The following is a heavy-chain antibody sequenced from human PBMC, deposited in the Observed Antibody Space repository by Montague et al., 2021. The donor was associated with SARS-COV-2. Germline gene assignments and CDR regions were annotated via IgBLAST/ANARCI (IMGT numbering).Heavy chain of an antibody. Sequence: SETLSLTCSVSGDSFTYFYWSWIRQSPGKGLEWIGYISSTGSTXXXPSXRSRFTISVDTSENQFSLKVTSVTAADTAVYYCARKVVLADCFDFWGHGTLVTVSS. CDR3: ARKVVLADCFDF. CDR2: ISSTGST. J-gene: IGHJ4*01. V-gene: IGHV4-59*01. CDR1: GDSFTYFY. D-gene: IGHD2-15*01.